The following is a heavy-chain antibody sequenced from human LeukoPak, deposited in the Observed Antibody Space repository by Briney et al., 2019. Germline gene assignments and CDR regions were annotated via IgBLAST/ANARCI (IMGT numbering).Heavy chain of an antibody. V-gene: IGHV5-51*01. CDR2: IYPGDSDT. D-gene: IGHD5-12*01. J-gene: IGHJ3*02. CDR1: GYSFTSYW. CDR3: ARPHSGYDSTDAFDI. Sequence: GESLKISCKGSGYSFTSYWIGWVRQMPGKGLEWMGIIYPGDSDTRYSPSFQGQVTISADKSISTAYLQWGSLKASDTAMYYCARPHSGYDSTDAFDIWGQGTMVTVSS.